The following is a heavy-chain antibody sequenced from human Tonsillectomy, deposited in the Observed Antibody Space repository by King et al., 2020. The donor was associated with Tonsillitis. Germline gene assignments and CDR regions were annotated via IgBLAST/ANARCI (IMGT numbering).Heavy chain of an antibody. D-gene: IGHD3-22*01. CDR2: ISAYKGNT. CDR3: ARDAQWLLPTPDAFDM. J-gene: IGHJ3*02. Sequence: VQLVESGAEVKKPGASVKVSCKTSGYTFISYGISWVRQAPGQGLEWMGWISAYKGNTNYAQKFQGRVAMTTDTLTRTVYMELRSLRSDDTAVYYCARDAQWLLPTPDAFDMGGEGTMVTVSS. V-gene: IGHV1-18*04. CDR1: GYTFISYG.